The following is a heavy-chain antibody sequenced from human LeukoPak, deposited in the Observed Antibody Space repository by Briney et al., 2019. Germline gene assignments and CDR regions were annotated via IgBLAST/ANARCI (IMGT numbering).Heavy chain of an antibody. CDR1: GGSFSGYY. D-gene: IGHD6-6*01. CDR3: ATQIDSSSAFDY. V-gene: IGHV4-34*01. Sequence: PSETLSLTCAVYGGSFSGYYWSCIRQPPGKGLEWIGEINHSGRTNYNPSLRSRVTISVDTSKNQFSLKLSSVTAADTAVYYCATQIDSSSAFDYWGQGTLVTVSS. CDR2: INHSGRT. J-gene: IGHJ4*02.